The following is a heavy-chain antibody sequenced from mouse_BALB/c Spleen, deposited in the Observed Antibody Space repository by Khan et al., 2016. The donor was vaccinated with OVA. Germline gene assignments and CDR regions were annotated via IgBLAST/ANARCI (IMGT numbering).Heavy chain of an antibody. CDR2: INPYNGDT. Sequence: VQLQQSGPELVKPGASVKISCKASGYSLTGYFMNWVMQSHGKSLEWIGRINPYNGDTFYNQKFKGKATLTVDKSSSTAHMELRSLASEDSAVYYCAREGYDRVFYYWGQGTTLTVSS. D-gene: IGHD2-2*01. J-gene: IGHJ2*01. CDR1: GYSLTGYF. CDR3: AREGYDRVFYY. V-gene: IGHV1-20*02.